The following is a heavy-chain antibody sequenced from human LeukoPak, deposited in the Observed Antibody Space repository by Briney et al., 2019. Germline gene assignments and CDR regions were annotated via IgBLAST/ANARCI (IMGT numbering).Heavy chain of an antibody. J-gene: IGHJ4*02. CDR3: ARLDQVTYSSTWGFDC. Sequence: GGSLRLSCAASGFTFSNYWMYWVCQAPGKGLVWVSHINNDGSSTSYADSVEGRFTISRDNAKNTLYLQMNSLRAEDTAVYYCARLDQVTYSSTWGFDCWGQGTLATVSS. D-gene: IGHD6-13*01. V-gene: IGHV3-74*01. CDR2: INNDGSST. CDR1: GFTFSNYW.